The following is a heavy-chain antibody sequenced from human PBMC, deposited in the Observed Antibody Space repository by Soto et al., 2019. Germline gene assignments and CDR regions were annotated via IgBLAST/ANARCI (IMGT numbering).Heavy chain of an antibody. V-gene: IGHV1-18*01. D-gene: IGHD3-3*01. Sequence: QVQLVQSGAEVKKPGASVKVSCKASGYTFTSYGISWVRQAPGQGLEWMGWISAYNGNTNYAQKLQGRVTTTTDTSTSTVYMELRSLRSDDTSVYYCARGNTIFGVVGSYNWFDPWGQGTLVTVSS. CDR1: GYTFTSYG. J-gene: IGHJ5*02. CDR3: ARGNTIFGVVGSYNWFDP. CDR2: ISAYNGNT.